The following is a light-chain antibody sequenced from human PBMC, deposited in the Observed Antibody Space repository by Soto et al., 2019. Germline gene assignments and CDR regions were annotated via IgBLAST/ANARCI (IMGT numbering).Light chain of an antibody. CDR3: QQYNSYST. CDR1: QSISSW. Sequence: DIQMTQSPSTLSASVGDRVTITCRASQSISSWLAWYQQKPGKAPKLLIYKASSLEGGVPSRFSGSGSGTEFTLTISSLQPEDFASYYCQQYNSYSTFGQGTKVGIK. V-gene: IGKV1-5*03. J-gene: IGKJ1*01. CDR2: KAS.